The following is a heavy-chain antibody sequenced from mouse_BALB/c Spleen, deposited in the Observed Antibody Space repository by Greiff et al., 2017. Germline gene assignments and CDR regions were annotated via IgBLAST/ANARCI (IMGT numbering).Heavy chain of an antibody. Sequence: VQLQQSGAELVRPGALVKLSCKASGFNIKDYYMHWVKQRPEQGLEWIGWIDPENGNTIYDPKFQGKASITADTSSNTAYLQLSSLTSEDTAVYYCARGSARATWFAYWGQGTLVTVSA. CDR2: IDPENGNT. CDR1: GFNIKDYY. J-gene: IGHJ3*01. V-gene: IGHV14-1*02. CDR3: ARGSARATWFAY. D-gene: IGHD3-1*01.